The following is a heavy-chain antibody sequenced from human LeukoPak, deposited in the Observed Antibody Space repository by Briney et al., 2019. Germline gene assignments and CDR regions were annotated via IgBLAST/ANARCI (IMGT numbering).Heavy chain of an antibody. Sequence: SVKLSLNASGGTFSSFSINWVRQAPGQGLELMGGRIPLSGTPHYAQKFQDRLTVSADDSTSTAYMELGSLRFEDTAVYYCVTISPGQTGSYSDWNFDLWGRGTRVSASS. CDR3: VTISPGQTGSYSDWNFDL. J-gene: IGHJ2*01. D-gene: IGHD3-10*01. CDR2: RIPLSGTP. CDR1: GGTFSSFS. V-gene: IGHV1-69*13.